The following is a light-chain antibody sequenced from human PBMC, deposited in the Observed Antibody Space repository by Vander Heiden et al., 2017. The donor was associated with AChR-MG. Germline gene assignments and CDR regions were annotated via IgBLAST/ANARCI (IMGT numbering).Light chain of an antibody. J-gene: IGLJ2*01. CDR2: EVS. CDR1: SSDVGGYNY. Sequence: QSALTQPPSASGSPGQSVTISCTGTSSDVGGYNYVSWYQQHPGKAPKLIIFEVSKRPSGVPDRFSGSKSGYTASLTVSGLQAEDEADYFCSSYARINNVIFGGGTSLTVL. V-gene: IGLV2-8*01. CDR3: SSYARINNVI.